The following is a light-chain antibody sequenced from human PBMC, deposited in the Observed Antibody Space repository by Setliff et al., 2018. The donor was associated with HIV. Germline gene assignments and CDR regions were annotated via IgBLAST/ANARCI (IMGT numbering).Light chain of an antibody. CDR1: SSDVGGYSY. Sequence: QSALTQPASLSGSPGQSITISCTGTSSDVGGYSYVSWYQQHPGKAPKLIIYEVRNRPSGVSNRFSGSKSGNTASLIISGLQAEDEADYYCSSYASSNTLLFGTGTKVAVL. CDR2: EVR. CDR3: SSYASSNTLL. J-gene: IGLJ1*01. V-gene: IGLV2-14*01.